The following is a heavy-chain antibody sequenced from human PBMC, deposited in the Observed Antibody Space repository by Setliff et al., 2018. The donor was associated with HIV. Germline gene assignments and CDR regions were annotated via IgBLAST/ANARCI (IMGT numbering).Heavy chain of an antibody. Sequence: ASVMVSCKASGYTFTSYGISWVRQAPGQGLEWMGWISAYNGNTNYAQKLQGRVTMTTDTSTSTAYMELRSLRSDDTAVYYCARERSLVRGVIGWFDPWGRGTLVTVSS. CDR2: ISAYNGNT. CDR3: ARERSLVRGVIGWFDP. V-gene: IGHV1-18*01. D-gene: IGHD3-10*01. J-gene: IGHJ5*02. CDR1: GYTFTSYG.